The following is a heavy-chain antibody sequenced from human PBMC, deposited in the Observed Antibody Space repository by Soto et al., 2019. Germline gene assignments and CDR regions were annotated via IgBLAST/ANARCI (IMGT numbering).Heavy chain of an antibody. V-gene: IGHV3-23*01. CDR3: AKHDSSGTSWFDY. J-gene: IGHJ4*02. CDR2: ISGNGGTT. Sequence: EVRLLESGGGLEQPGGSLRLSCAASGFTFNNFAMSWVRQAPGKGLEWVSGISGNGGTTYYADSVKGRITISKDNSKNTLYLQINSLRAEDTAVYYCAKHDSSGTSWFDYWGQGTLVTVSS. CDR1: GFTFNNFA. D-gene: IGHD3-22*01.